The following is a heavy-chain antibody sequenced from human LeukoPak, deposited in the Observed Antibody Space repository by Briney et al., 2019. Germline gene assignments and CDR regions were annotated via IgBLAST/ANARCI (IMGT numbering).Heavy chain of an antibody. CDR3: AYEVDTGPLIFDY. Sequence: GGSLRLSCAASGFTVSSNYMSWVRQAPGKGLEWVSVIYSGGSTYYADSVKGRFTISRDNSKNTLYLQMNSLRAEDTAVYYCAYEVDTGPLIFDYWGQGTLVTVSS. CDR1: GFTVSSNY. J-gene: IGHJ4*02. V-gene: IGHV3-66*01. CDR2: IYSGGST. D-gene: IGHD5-18*01.